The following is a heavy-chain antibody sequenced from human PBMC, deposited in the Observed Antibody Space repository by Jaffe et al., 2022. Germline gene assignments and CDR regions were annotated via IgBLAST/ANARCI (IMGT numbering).Heavy chain of an antibody. CDR2: IKSKTDGGTT. CDR3: TTDWAYYDYIWGNARGHY. V-gene: IGHV3-15*01. J-gene: IGHJ4*02. Sequence: EVQLVESGGGLVKPGGSLRLSCAASGFTFSNAWMSWVRQAPGKGLEWVGRIKSKTDGGTTDYAAPVKGRFTISRDDSKNTLYLQMNSLKTEDTAVYYCTTDWAYYDYIWGNARGHYWGQGTLVTVSS. CDR1: GFTFSNAW. D-gene: IGHD3-16*01.